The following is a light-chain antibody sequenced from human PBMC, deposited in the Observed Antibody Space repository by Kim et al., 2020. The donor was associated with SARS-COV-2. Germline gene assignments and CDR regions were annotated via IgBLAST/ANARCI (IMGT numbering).Light chain of an antibody. Sequence: AFVGDRVTITWRASHGVNSYVAWFQQRPGKAPKSLIYAASILESGVSWSFSGGGSGTDFTLTISSLQPEDFATYYCLQYYNYPLTFGGGTKVDIK. J-gene: IGKJ4*01. CDR1: HGVNSY. CDR3: LQYYNYPLT. V-gene: IGKV1-16*01. CDR2: AAS.